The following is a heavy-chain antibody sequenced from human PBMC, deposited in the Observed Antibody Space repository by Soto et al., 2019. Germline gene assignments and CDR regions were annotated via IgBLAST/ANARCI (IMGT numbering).Heavy chain of an antibody. CDR2: INPDGGSA. CDR3: ARDHFMTTAVTPVPAFDG. V-gene: IGHV1-46*01. J-gene: IGHJ3*01. CDR1: GYTFTSHY. Sequence: ASVKVSCKPSGYTFTSHYIHWVRQAPGQGPEWMGIINPDGGSASDAQKFQGRVTMTSDTSTSTVYMELSSLRSEDTAVYYCARDHFMTTAVTPVPAFDGWGQGTMVTVSS. D-gene: IGHD4-17*01.